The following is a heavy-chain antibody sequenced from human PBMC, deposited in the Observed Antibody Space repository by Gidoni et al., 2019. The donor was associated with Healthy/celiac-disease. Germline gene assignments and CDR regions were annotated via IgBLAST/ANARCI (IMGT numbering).Heavy chain of an antibody. CDR2: IYTSGRT. J-gene: IGHJ3*02. V-gene: IGHV4-61*02. Sequence: QVQLQESGPGLVKPSQTLTLTCTVTGGSISSGSYYWSWIRQPAGKGLEWIGRIYTSGRTNYNPSLKSRVTISVDTSKNQFSLKLSSVTAADTAVYYCASAYCSGGSCYSGVAFDIWGQGTMVTVSS. CDR1: GGSISSGSYY. D-gene: IGHD2-15*01. CDR3: ASAYCSGGSCYSGVAFDI.